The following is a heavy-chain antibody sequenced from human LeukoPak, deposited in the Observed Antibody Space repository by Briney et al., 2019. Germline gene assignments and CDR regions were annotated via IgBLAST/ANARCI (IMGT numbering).Heavy chain of an antibody. CDR1: GGTFSSYA. Sequence: GSSVKVSCKASGGTFSSYAISWVRQAPGQGLEWMGGIIPIFGTANYAQKFQGRVTITRDTSISTAYMELSRLRSDDTAVYYCAAFTIYRWFDPWGQGTLVTVSS. V-gene: IGHV1-69*05. J-gene: IGHJ5*02. CDR2: IIPIFGTA. D-gene: IGHD3-3*01. CDR3: AAFTIYRWFDP.